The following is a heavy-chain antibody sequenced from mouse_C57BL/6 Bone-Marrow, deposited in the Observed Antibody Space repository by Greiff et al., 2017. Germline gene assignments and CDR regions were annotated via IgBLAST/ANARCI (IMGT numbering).Heavy chain of an antibody. V-gene: IGHV1-80*01. CDR3: ARRDYSNYAWFAY. Sequence: VQLQQSGAELVKPGASVKISCKASGYAFSSYWMNWVKQRPGKGLEWIGQIYPGDGDTNYNGKFKGKATLTADKSSSTAYMQLSSLTSEDSAVYVCARRDYSNYAWFAYWGQGTLVTVSA. CDR1: GYAFSSYW. D-gene: IGHD2-5*01. CDR2: IYPGDGDT. J-gene: IGHJ3*01.